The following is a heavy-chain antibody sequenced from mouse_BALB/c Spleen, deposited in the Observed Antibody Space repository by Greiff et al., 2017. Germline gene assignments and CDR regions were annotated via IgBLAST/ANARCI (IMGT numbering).Heavy chain of an antibody. CDR3: TRSGGNYVRFAY. V-gene: IGHV1S22*01. J-gene: IGHJ3*01. CDR2: IYPGSGST. CDR1: GYTFTSYW. D-gene: IGHD2-1*01. Sequence: LKQPGSELVRPGASVKLSCKASGYTFTSYWMHWVKQRPGQGLEWIGNIYPGSGSTNYDEKFKSKATLTVDTSSSTAYMQLSSLTSEDSAVYYCTRSGGNYVRFAYWGQGTLVTVSA.